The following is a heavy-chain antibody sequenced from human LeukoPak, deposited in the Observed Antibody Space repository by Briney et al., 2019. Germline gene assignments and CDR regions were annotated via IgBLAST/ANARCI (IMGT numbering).Heavy chain of an antibody. CDR2: FDPEDGET. J-gene: IGHJ4*02. CDR1: GYTLTELS. CDR3: ATDRYCSSTSCLPIDY. Sequence: ASVKVSCKVSGYTLTELSMHWVRQAPGKGLEWMGGFDPEDGETIYAQKFQGRVTMTEDTPTDTAYMELSSLRSEDTAVYYCATDRYCSSTSCLPIDYWGQGTLVTVSS. D-gene: IGHD2-2*01. V-gene: IGHV1-24*01.